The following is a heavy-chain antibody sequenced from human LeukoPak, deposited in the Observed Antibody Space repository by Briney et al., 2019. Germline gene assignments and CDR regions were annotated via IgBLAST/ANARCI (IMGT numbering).Heavy chain of an antibody. J-gene: IGHJ2*01. CDR2: IRYDGSNK. D-gene: IGHD3-3*01. CDR3: ALDLTIFGVVSDFDL. V-gene: IGHV3-30*02. CDR1: GFTFSSYG. Sequence: GGSLRLSCAASGFTFSSYGMHWVRQAPGKGLEWVAFIRYDGSNKYYADSVKGRFTISRDNSKNTLYLQMNSLRAEDTAVYYCALDLTIFGVVSDFDLWGRGTLVTVSS.